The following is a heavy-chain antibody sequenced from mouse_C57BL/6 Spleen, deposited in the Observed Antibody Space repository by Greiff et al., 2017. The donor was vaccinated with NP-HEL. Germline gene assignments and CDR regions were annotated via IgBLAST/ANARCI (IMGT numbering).Heavy chain of an antibody. CDR1: GYAFSSSW. CDR3: ANDYGSSLAY. Sequence: QVQLQQSGPELVKPGASVKISCKASGYAFSSSWMNWVKQRPGKGLEWIGRTYPGDGDTNYNGKFKGKATLTADKSSSTAYMQLSSLTSEDSAVYFCANDYGSSLAYWGQGTLVTVSA. CDR2: TYPGDGDT. D-gene: IGHD1-1*01. J-gene: IGHJ3*01. V-gene: IGHV1-82*01.